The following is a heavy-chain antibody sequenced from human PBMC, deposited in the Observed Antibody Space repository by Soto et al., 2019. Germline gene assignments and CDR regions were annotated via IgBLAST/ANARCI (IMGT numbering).Heavy chain of an antibody. CDR1: GYTFTSYG. CDR2: ISAYNGNT. J-gene: IGHJ4*02. D-gene: IGHD3-3*01. CDR3: ARLYYDFWSGYYTGYFDY. Sequence: ASVKVSCKASGYTFTSYGISWVRQASGQGLEWMGWISAYNGNTNYAQKLQGRVTMTTDTSTSTAYMELRSLRSDDTAVYYCARLYYDFWSGYYTGYFDYWGQGTLVTVSS. V-gene: IGHV1-18*01.